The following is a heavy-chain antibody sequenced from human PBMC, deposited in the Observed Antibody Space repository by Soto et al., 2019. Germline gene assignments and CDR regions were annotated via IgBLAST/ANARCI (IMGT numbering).Heavy chain of an antibody. V-gene: IGHV4-31*03. D-gene: IGHD3-9*01. J-gene: IGHJ4*02. CDR2: ISDSGSS. Sequence: QVQLQESGPGLVKPSQTLTLTCTVSGGSISSGRFYWSWIRQHPGKGLEWIGHISDSGSSYYNPSLESRVTISVDTSTNQFSLKLSAVTAADTAVYFCARTTVYDIFTAYYSLFDYWGQGTLVTVSS. CDR3: ARTTVYDIFTAYYSLFDY. CDR1: GGSISSGRFY.